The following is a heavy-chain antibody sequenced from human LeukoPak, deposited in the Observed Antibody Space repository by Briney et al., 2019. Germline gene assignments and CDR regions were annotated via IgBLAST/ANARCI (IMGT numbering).Heavy chain of an antibody. J-gene: IGHJ3*02. V-gene: IGHV4-39*07. CDR2: IYYSGST. CDR1: GGSISSSSYY. CDR3: AKDRQDSSGYDDAFDI. D-gene: IGHD3-22*01. Sequence: SETLSLTCTVSGGSISSSSYYWGWIRQPPGKGLEWIGSIYYSGSTYYNPSLKSRVTISVDTSKNQFSLKLSSVTAADTALYYCAKDRQDSSGYDDAFDIWGQGTMVTVSS.